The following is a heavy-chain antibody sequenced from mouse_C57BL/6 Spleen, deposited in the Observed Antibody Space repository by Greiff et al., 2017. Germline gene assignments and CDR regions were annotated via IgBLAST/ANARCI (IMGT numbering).Heavy chain of an antibody. CDR2: IRNKANNHAT. V-gene: IGHV6-6*01. Sequence: EVQLQESGGGLVQPGGSMKLSCAASGFTFSDAWMDWVRQSPEKGLEWVAEIRNKANNHATYYAESVKGRFTISRDDSKSSVYLQMNSLRAEDTGIYYCTRNRYYGSSSYWYFDVWGTGTTVTVSS. CDR1: GFTFSDAW. CDR3: TRNRYYGSSSYWYFDV. J-gene: IGHJ1*03. D-gene: IGHD1-1*01.